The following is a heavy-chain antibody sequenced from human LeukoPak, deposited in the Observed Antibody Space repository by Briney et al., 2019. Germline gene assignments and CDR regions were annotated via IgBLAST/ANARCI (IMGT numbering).Heavy chain of an antibody. V-gene: IGHV3-21*01. CDR3: ARDLLLWFGESKLFDY. Sequence: GGSLRLSCAASGFTFSSYSMNWVRQAPGKGLEWVSSISSSSSYIYYADSVKGRFTISRDNAKNSLYLQMNGLRAEDTAVYYCARDLLLWFGESKLFDYWGQGTLVTVSS. CDR1: GFTFSSYS. D-gene: IGHD3-10*01. J-gene: IGHJ4*02. CDR2: ISSSSSYI.